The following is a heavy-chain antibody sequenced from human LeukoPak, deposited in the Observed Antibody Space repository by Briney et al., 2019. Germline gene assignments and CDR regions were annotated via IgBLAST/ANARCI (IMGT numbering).Heavy chain of an antibody. Sequence: ASVKVSCKASGYTFTSYDINWVRQATGQGLEWMGWMNPNSGNTGYAQKFQGRVTMTRNTSISTAYMELSSLRSEDTAVYYCARVRSYYDSSGYRTVDYWGQGTLVTVFS. V-gene: IGHV1-8*01. D-gene: IGHD3-22*01. CDR1: GYTFTSYD. CDR2: MNPNSGNT. CDR3: ARVRSYYDSSGYRTVDY. J-gene: IGHJ4*02.